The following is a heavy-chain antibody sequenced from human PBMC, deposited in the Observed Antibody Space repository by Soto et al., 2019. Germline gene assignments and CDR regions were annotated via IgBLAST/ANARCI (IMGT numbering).Heavy chain of an antibody. CDR2: IIPIFGTA. V-gene: IGHV1-69*06. CDR3: AAKLEGVGGFDP. D-gene: IGHD1-1*01. Sequence: QVQLVQSGAEVKKPGSSVKVSCKASGGTFSSYAISWVRQAPGQGLEWMGGIIPIFGTANYAQKFQGRVTIAEDISTSTADMALSSLGSDAPAVYSSAAKLEGVGGFDPWRQGPLVTVSS. CDR1: GGTFSSYA. J-gene: IGHJ5*02.